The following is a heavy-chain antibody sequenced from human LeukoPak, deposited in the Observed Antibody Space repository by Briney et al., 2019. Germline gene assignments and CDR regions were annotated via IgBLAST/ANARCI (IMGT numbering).Heavy chain of an antibody. CDR2: XXPSVGST. V-gene: IGHV1-46*01. CDR3: ARDNYYDSSGYYFEPDY. D-gene: IGHD3-22*01. J-gene: IGHJ4*02. Sequence: EWXXXXXPSVGSTSYAQKFQGTVTMTRDTSTSTVYMELSSLRSEDTAVYYCARDNYYDSSGYYFEPDYWGQGTLVTVSS.